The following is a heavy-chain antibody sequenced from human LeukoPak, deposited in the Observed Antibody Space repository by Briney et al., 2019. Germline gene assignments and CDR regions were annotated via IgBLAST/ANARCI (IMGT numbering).Heavy chain of an antibody. V-gene: IGHV3-66*01. J-gene: IGHJ6*03. CDR3: ARVVNLFLGSGSYPYYYYYYYMDV. CDR2: IYSGGST. Sequence: GGSLRLSCAASGFTVSSNYMSWVRQAPGKGLEWVSVIYSGGSTYYADSVKGRFTISRDNSKNTLYLQMNSLRAEDTAVYYCARVVNLFLGSGSYPYYYYYYYMDVWGKGTTVTISS. D-gene: IGHD3-10*01. CDR1: GFTVSSNY.